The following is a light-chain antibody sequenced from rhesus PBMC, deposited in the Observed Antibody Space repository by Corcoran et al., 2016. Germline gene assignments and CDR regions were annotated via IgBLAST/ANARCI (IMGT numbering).Light chain of an antibody. CDR3: LQHSIWPHS. J-gene: IGKJ2*01. CDR2: GAA. V-gene: IGKV3-24*01. CDR1: QSASSS. Sequence: EIVMTQSPATLSLSPGERATLSCRASQSASSSLAWYQQKPGQAPRLLSYGAASRATGSPDGFSGSGSGKDFTLPISSLGPEDVAVYYCLQHSIWPHSFDQGTKVRLK.